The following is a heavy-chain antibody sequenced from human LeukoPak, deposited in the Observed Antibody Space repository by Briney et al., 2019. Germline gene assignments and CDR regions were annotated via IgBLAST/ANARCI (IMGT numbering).Heavy chain of an antibody. D-gene: IGHD6-25*01. CDR3: ARGDGSSGRVFDY. V-gene: IGHV1-46*01. J-gene: IGHJ4*02. CDR2: INPSGGST. CDR1: GYTFTSYY. Sequence: PAASVKVSCKASGYTFTSYYMHWVRQAPGQDLEWMGIINPSGGSTNYAQKFQGRVTMTRDMSTSTVYMELSSLISEDTAVYYCARGDGSSGRVFDYWGQGTLVTVSS.